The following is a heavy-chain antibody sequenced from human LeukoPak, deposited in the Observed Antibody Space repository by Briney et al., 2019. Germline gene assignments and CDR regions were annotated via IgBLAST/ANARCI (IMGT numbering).Heavy chain of an antibody. Sequence: GGSLRLSCAASGFTFSDYYMSWIRQAPGKGLEWVSYISSSGSTIYYADSVKGRFTISRDNAKNSLYLQMNSLRAEDTALYYCAKDIGIGSYDSSGYELIDYWGQGTLVTVSS. J-gene: IGHJ4*02. CDR1: GFTFSDYY. V-gene: IGHV3-11*01. CDR2: ISSSGSTI. D-gene: IGHD3-22*01. CDR3: AKDIGIGSYDSSGYELIDY.